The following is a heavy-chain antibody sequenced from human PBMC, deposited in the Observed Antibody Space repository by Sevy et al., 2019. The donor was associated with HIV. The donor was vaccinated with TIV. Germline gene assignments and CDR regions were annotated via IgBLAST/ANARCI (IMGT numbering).Heavy chain of an antibody. Sequence: GGSLRLSCAASGFTFSRYGMHWVRQAPGKGLEWVAVISFDGSKKYYGDSVKGRLTISRDNSKNTLYLAMSSLSPEDTAVYYCAKLDYDILTGNPDYWGQGTLVTVSS. V-gene: IGHV3-30*18. CDR3: AKLDYDILTGNPDY. CDR2: ISFDGSKK. J-gene: IGHJ4*02. CDR1: GFTFSRYG. D-gene: IGHD3-9*01.